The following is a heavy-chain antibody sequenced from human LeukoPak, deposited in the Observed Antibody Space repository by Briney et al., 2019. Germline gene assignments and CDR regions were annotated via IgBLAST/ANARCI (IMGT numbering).Heavy chain of an antibody. V-gene: IGHV3-74*01. CDR3: ARSYSGYDMGLDY. J-gene: IGHJ4*02. CDR2: INTDGSYT. D-gene: IGHD5-12*01. CDR1: GFTFSSYW. Sequence: PGGSLRLSCAASGFTFSSYWMHWVRQAPGKGLVWVSRINTDGSYTSYADSVKGRFTVSRDNAKNTLYLQMNRLRSDDTAVYYCARSYSGYDMGLDYWGQGTLVTVSS.